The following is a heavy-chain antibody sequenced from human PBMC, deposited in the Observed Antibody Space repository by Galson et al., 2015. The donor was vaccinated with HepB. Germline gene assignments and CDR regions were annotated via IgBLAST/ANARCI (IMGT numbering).Heavy chain of an antibody. CDR1: GYTFSTYS. D-gene: IGHD2-15*01. Sequence: SVKVSCKASGYTFSTYSITWVRQAPGQGLEWMGWISPYNGDTDYARKFQGRVTMTTDISTSTAYMDLRSLRSDDTAVYYCARGAVVEVVGGTQNNWFHPWGQGTLSASPQ. V-gene: IGHV1-18*01. CDR3: ARGAVVEVVGGTQNNWFHP. J-gene: IGHJ5*02. CDR2: ISPYNGDT.